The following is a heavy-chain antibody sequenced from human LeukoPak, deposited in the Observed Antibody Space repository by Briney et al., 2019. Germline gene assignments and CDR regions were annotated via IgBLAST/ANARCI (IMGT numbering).Heavy chain of an antibody. V-gene: IGHV1-69*06. D-gene: IGHD6-6*01. CDR1: GGTFSSYA. CDR3: AEQLVTHHGVFDY. J-gene: IGHJ4*02. CDR2: IIPIFGTA. Sequence: SVKISCKASGGTFSSYAISWVRQAPGQGLEWMGGIIPIFGTANYAQKFQGRVTITADKSTSTAYMELSSLRSEDTAVYYCAEQLVTHHGVFDYWGQGTLVTVSS.